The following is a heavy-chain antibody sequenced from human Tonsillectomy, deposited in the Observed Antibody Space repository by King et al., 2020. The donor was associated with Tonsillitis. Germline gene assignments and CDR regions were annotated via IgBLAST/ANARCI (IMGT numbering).Heavy chain of an antibody. CDR1: GGSISSYY. V-gene: IGHV4-59*08. J-gene: IGHJ4*02. CDR2: IYYSGST. CDR3: ARGYYYDSSGYYPPDY. Sequence: QLQESGPGLVKPSETLSLTCTVSGGSISSYYWSWFRQPPGKGLEWIGYIYYSGSTNYNPSLKSRVTISVDTSKNQFSLKLSSVTAADTAVYYCARGYYYDSSGYYPPDYWGQGTLVTVSS. D-gene: IGHD3-22*01.